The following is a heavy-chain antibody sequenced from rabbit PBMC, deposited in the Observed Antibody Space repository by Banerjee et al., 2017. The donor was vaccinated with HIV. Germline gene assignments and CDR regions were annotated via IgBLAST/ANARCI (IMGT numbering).Heavy chain of an antibody. Sequence: QEQLEESGGDLVKPEGSLTLTCTASGFSFSNKYVMCWVRQAPGKGLEWIACINTSSGNTVYATWAKGRFTISRTSSTTVALQMTSLTAADTATYFCARGSNYYGFGLWGPGTLVTVS. D-gene: IGHD8-1*01. CDR1: GFSFSNKYV. CDR3: ARGSNYYGFGL. V-gene: IGHV1S45*01. J-gene: IGHJ4*01. CDR2: INTSSGNT.